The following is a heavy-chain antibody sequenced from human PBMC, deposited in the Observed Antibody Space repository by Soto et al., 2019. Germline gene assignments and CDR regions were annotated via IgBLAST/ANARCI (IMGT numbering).Heavy chain of an antibody. V-gene: IGHV4-30-2*01. CDR1: GGSIISGASS. D-gene: IGHD1-26*01. CDR2: IYHSGTT. J-gene: IGHJ6*02. Sequence: TLSRTCTVSGGSIISGASSWNWIRRPPGKGLEWIGYIYHSGTTFYNPSLKSRVTISIDRSKNQFSLKVLSVTAAGTAVYFCARDREDGLDVWGQGTTVTVSS. CDR3: ARDREDGLDV.